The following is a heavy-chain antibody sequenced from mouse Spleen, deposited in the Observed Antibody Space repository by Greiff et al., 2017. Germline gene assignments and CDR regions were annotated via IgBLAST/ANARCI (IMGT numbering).Heavy chain of an antibody. CDR1: GYTFTSYY. CDR2: INPSNGGT. J-gene: IGHJ2*01. Sequence: VQLQQSGAELVKPGASVKLSCKASGYTFTSYYMYWVKQRPGQGLEWIGGINPSNGGTNFNEKFKSKATLTVDKSSSTAYMQLSSLTSEDSAVYYCTSRAFYGSSQYYFDYWGQGTTLTVSS. D-gene: IGHD1-1*01. V-gene: IGHV1S81*02. CDR3: TSRAFYGSSQYYFDY.